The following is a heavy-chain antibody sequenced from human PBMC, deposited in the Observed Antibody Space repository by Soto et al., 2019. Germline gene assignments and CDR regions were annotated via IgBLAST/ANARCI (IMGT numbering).Heavy chain of an antibody. V-gene: IGHV4-4*02. Sequence: SETLSLTCAVSGDSISSSNWWSWVRQPPGKGLEWIGEIYHSGSTDYNPSLKSRVNISVDKSKNQFSLNLSSVTAADTAVYYCARDPGYGDYRNWYDPWGQGTLVTVSS. D-gene: IGHD4-17*01. J-gene: IGHJ5*02. CDR1: GDSISSSNW. CDR2: IYHSGST. CDR3: ARDPGYGDYRNWYDP.